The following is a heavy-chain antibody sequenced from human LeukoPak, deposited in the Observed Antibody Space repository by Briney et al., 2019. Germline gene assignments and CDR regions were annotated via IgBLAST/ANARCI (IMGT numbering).Heavy chain of an antibody. CDR1: GFSFNSAA. CDR3: TSGVNYYGSGSYYPFDY. CDR2: VSSSGANT. Sequence: PGGSLRLSCAASGFSFNSAAMTWVRQAPGKGLEWVSLVSSSGANTYYADSVKGRFTISRDNSKNTLYLQMNSLKTEDTAVYYCTSGVNYYGSGSYYPFDYWGQGTLVTVSS. V-gene: IGHV3-23*01. J-gene: IGHJ4*02. D-gene: IGHD3-10*01.